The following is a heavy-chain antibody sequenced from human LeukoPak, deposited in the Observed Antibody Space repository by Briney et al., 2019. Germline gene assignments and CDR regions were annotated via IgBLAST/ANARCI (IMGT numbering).Heavy chain of an antibody. CDR1: GFTFSSYA. J-gene: IGHJ3*02. CDR2: ISGSGGST. CDR3: AKDQDTSYYYDTRGPFDI. Sequence: GGSLRLSCAASGFTFSSYAMSWVRQAPGKGLEWVSAISGSGGSTYYADSVKGRFTISRDNSKNTLYLQMNGLRAEDTAVYYCAKDQDTSYYYDTRGPFDIWGQGTMVTVSS. D-gene: IGHD3-22*01. V-gene: IGHV3-23*01.